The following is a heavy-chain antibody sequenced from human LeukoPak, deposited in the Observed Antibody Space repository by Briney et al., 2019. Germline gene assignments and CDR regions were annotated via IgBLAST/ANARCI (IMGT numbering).Heavy chain of an antibody. D-gene: IGHD2-2*01. J-gene: IGHJ5*02. CDR2: ISGSGGST. V-gene: IGHV3-23*01. CDR1: GFTFSSYA. CDR3: ARWWPAAMGYNWFDP. Sequence: GGSLRLSCAASGFTFSSYAMSWVRQAPGKGLEWVSAISGSGGSTYYADSVKGRFTISRDNSKNTLYLQMNSLRAEDTAVYYCARWWPAAMGYNWFDPWGQGTLVTVSS.